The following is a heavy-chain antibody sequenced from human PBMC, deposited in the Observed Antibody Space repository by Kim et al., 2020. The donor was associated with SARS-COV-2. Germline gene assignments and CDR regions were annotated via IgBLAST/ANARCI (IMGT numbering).Heavy chain of an antibody. V-gene: IGHV6-1*01. Sequence: SQTLALTCAISGDSVSTNSAAWNWIRQSPSRGLEGLGRTYYISKWYNPYALSVKNQITINPYTSKNQFSLLLNSVTPDDTAVYYCARDVRHPEMIRGGFGAWFAPWGQGILVNVTS. D-gene: IGHD3-10*01. CDR3: ARDVRHPEMIRGGFGAWFAP. CDR1: GDSVSTNSAA. J-gene: IGHJ5*02. CDR2: TYYISKWYN.